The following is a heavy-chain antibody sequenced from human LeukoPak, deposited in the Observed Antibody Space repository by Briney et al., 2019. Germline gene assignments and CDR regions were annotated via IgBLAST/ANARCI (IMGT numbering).Heavy chain of an antibody. Sequence: SETLSLTCTVSGGSISSSSSYWGWIRQPPGKGLEWIGSIYYSGSTNYNPSLKSRVTISVDTSKNQFSLKLSSETAADTAVYYCARHQKGGYIYGPPFYWGQGTLVTVSS. J-gene: IGHJ4*02. CDR3: ARHQKGGYIYGPPFY. D-gene: IGHD5-18*01. CDR1: GGSISSSSSY. V-gene: IGHV4-39*01. CDR2: IYYSGST.